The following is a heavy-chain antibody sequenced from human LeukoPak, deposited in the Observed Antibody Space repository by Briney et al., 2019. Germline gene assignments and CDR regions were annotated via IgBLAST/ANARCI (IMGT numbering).Heavy chain of an antibody. CDR1: GFTCSSYS. Sequence: PGGSLRLSCAASGFTCSSYSMNWLRQAPGKGLEWVSSISSSSSYIYYADSVKGRFTISRDNAKNSLYLQMNSLRAEDTAVYYCARGYSGYHFDYWGQGTLVTVSS. CDR3: ARGYSGYHFDY. D-gene: IGHD5-12*01. V-gene: IGHV3-21*01. J-gene: IGHJ4*02. CDR2: ISSSSSYI.